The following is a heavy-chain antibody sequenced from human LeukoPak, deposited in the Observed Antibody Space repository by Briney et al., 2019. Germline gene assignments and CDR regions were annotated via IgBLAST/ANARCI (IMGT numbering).Heavy chain of an antibody. Sequence: GGSLRLSCAASGFTFNSYSMNWVRQAPGKGLEWVCSISGSRSYIYYADSVKGRFTISRDNAKNSLYLQMNSLRAEDTAVYYCAREPHRGYSYGYSWGQGPLVTVSS. J-gene: IGHJ4*02. CDR2: ISGSRSYI. V-gene: IGHV3-21*01. D-gene: IGHD5-18*01. CDR1: GFTFNSYS. CDR3: AREPHRGYSYGYS.